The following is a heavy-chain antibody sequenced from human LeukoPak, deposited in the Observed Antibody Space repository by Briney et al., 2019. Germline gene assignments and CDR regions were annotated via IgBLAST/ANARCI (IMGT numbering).Heavy chain of an antibody. CDR1: GGSISSHY. J-gene: IGHJ3*02. V-gene: IGHV4-59*11. CDR3: ARVNWGGFDI. Sequence: LETLSLTCFVSGGSISSHYWTWIRQPPGKGLECIGDIFYTGSTTYSPSLKSRATMSIETSKNQISLKLRSVTAADTAVYFCARVNWGGFDIWGQGTLATVSS. CDR2: IFYTGST. D-gene: IGHD7-27*01.